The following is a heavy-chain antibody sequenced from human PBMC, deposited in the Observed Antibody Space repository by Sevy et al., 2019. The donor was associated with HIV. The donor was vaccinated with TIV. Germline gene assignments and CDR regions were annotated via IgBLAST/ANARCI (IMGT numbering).Heavy chain of an antibody. CDR3: XXXXXXXXXTFKDY. CDR1: GYTFTGYS. Sequence: ASVKVSCKASGYTFTGYSIYWVRQAPGQGLEWMGWINPNSGDTNYAQKFQGRVTMTRDTSISTAYMELSRLRSDDTXXXXXXXXXXXXXXTFKDYWGQGTLVTVSS. V-gene: IGHV1-2*02. J-gene: IGHJ4*02. CDR2: INPNSGDT.